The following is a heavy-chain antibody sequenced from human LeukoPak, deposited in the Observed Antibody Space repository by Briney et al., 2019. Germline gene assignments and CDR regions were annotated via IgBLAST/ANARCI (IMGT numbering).Heavy chain of an antibody. D-gene: IGHD5-12*01. J-gene: IGHJ4*02. CDR1: GFTSSSYR. Sequence: PGGSLRLSCAASGFTSSSYRMSWVRQAPGKGLEWVANIKQDGSEKYYVDSVKGRFTISRDNAKNSLYLQMNSLRAEDTAVYYCARDSSSIVATNNFDYWGQGTLVTVSS. CDR3: ARDSSSIVATNNFDY. CDR2: IKQDGSEK. V-gene: IGHV3-7*01.